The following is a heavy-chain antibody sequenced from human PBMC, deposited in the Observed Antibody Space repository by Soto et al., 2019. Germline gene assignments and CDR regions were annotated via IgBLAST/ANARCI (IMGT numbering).Heavy chain of an antibody. V-gene: IGHV3-7*05. J-gene: IGHJ5*02. CDR2: IKQDASEK. CDR3: ARSLSAIPGES. CDR1: GFSISHYW. D-gene: IGHD2-21*01. Sequence: GGPLRLSCAATGFSISHYWMSWVRQGPGKGPEWVANIKQDASEKYYVDSVKGRFTISRDNAENSLYLQMTSLRAEDTAVYHCARSLSAIPGESWGQGTLVTVSS.